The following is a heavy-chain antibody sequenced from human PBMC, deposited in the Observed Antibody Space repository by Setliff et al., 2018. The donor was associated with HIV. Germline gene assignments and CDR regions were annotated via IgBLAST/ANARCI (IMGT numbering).Heavy chain of an antibody. CDR2: IIPIFSTT. CDR1: GYTFTSYG. CDR3: ARTRNIHYYCYMDV. J-gene: IGHJ6*03. V-gene: IGHV1-69*13. Sequence: SVKVSCKASGYTFTSYGISWVRQAPGQGLEWMGGIIPIFSTTTYSQKFQDRLTITADGSTDTTYMELSRLTPEDTALYFCARTRNIHYYCYMDVWGKGTTVTVSS.